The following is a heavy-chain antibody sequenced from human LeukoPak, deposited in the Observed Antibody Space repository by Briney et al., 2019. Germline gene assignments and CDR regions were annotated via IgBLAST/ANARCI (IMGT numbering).Heavy chain of an antibody. CDR1: GLRFRNYG. D-gene: IGHD1-26*01. CDR2: IYYDGSNQ. CDR3: ATDRNSGKYYDY. Sequence: PGRSLRLSCVVSGLRFRNYGMHWVRQAPGKGLEWVAVIYYDGSNQYYADSVKGRFTVSRDNAKNTLYLQVDSLRAEDTAVYYCATDRNSGKYYDYWGQGTLVTVSS. J-gene: IGHJ4*02. V-gene: IGHV3-33*01.